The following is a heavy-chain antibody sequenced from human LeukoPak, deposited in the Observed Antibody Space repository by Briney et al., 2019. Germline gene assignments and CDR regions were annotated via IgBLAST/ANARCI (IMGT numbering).Heavy chain of an antibody. CDR2: IWYDGSNK. Sequence: GGSLRLPCAASGFTFSSYGMHWVRQAPGKGLEWVAVIWYDGSNKYYADSVKGRFTISRGNSKNTLYLQMNSLRAEDTAVYYCARDRTYYDFWSGPSPIDAFDIWGQGTMVTVSS. CDR3: ARDRTYYDFWSGPSPIDAFDI. V-gene: IGHV3-33*01. CDR1: GFTFSSYG. J-gene: IGHJ3*02. D-gene: IGHD3-3*01.